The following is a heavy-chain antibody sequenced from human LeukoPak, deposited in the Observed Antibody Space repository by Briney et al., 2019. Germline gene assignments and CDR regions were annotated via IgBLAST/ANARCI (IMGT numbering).Heavy chain of an antibody. CDR2: IYYSGST. Sequence: PSDTLSLTCTVSGGSMSNYYRSWIRQPPGKGLEWIGYIYYSGSTNYNPSLKSRVTISVDTSNNQFSLKLSSVTAADTAVYYCARSGSKVMTAINFWGQGTLVTVSS. CDR1: GGSMSNYY. CDR3: ARSGSKVMTAINF. V-gene: IGHV4-59*01. D-gene: IGHD2-21*02. J-gene: IGHJ4*02.